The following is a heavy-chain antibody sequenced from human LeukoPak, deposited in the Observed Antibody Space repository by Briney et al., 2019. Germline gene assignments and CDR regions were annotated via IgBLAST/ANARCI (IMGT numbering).Heavy chain of an antibody. CDR3: TRGDPDF. Sequence: GGSLRLYCEASGFTFSNYWMQWVRQAPGKGLEWVANINQDGSAKYYVDSVRGRFTISKDSAKSSLYLQMNSLRVDDTAVYFCTRGDPDFWGQGTLVTVSS. D-gene: IGHD3-3*01. J-gene: IGHJ4*02. CDR2: INQDGSAK. V-gene: IGHV3-7*01. CDR1: GFTFSNYW.